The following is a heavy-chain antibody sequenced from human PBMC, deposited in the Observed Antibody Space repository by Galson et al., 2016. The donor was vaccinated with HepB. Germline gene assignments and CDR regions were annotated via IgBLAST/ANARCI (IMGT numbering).Heavy chain of an antibody. CDR3: AKEQEGLGGPYGFDY. CDR2: ISGSGDTT. J-gene: IGHJ4*02. D-gene: IGHD4-17*01. V-gene: IGHV3-23*01. Sequence: SLRLSCAASGFTVSSHYMSWVRQAPGKGLEWVASISGSGDTTYNADSVKGRFTISRDNSKNTLNLQMNSLRAGDTAVYYCAKEQEGLGGPYGFDYLGRGTLFTVSS. CDR1: GFTVSSHY.